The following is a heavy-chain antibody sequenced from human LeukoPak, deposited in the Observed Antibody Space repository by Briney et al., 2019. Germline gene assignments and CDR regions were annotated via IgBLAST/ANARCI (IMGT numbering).Heavy chain of an antibody. CDR1: GGSFSGYY. D-gene: IGHD2-2*01. CDR3: ARALGYCSSTSCSYYYYYYGMDV. J-gene: IGHJ6*02. CDR2: INHSGST. Sequence: SETLSLTCAVYGGSFSGYYWSWIRQPPGKVLEWIGEINHSGSTNYNPSLKSRVTISVDTSKNQFSLKLSSVTAADTAVYYCARALGYCSSTSCSYYYYYYGMDVWGQGTTVTVSS. V-gene: IGHV4-34*01.